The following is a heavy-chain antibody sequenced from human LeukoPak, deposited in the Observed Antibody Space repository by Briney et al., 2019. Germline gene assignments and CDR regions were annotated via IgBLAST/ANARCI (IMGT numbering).Heavy chain of an antibody. CDR1: GGSISTYY. CDR2: IYYSGRT. CDR3: ARDTFYYDSGGYDDAFDI. D-gene: IGHD3-22*01. J-gene: IGHJ3*02. Sequence: PSETLSLTCTVSGGSISTYYWSWIRQPPGKGLEWIGHIYYSGRTNYNPPLKSRVTISVDTSKNQFSLKLSSVTVADTAVYYCARDTFYYDSGGYDDAFDIWGPGTTVTVSS. V-gene: IGHV4-59*12.